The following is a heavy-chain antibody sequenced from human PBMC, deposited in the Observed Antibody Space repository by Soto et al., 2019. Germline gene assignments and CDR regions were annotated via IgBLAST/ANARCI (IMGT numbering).Heavy chain of an antibody. CDR2: LNPNSGDT. Sequence: ASVKVSCKASGYTFSSYDINCVRQATGQGLEWMGWLNPNSGDTGYAQKFQGRVTLTRNTSINTAYIELSSLTSDDTAVYYCAKNGQPPYYYYGLDVWGQGTKVTVSS. CDR3: AKNGQPPYYYYGLDV. V-gene: IGHV1-8*01. J-gene: IGHJ6*02. D-gene: IGHD2-8*01. CDR1: GYTFSSYD.